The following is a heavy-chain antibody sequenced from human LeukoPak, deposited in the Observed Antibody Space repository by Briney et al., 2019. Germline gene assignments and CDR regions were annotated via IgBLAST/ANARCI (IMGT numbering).Heavy chain of an antibody. CDR3: ANSITYYDFWSGYPAQN. D-gene: IGHD3-3*01. CDR1: GGSISGSSYY. Sequence: SETLSLTCTVSGGSISGSSYYWGWIRQPPGKGLEWIGSIYYSGSTYYNPSLKSRVIISVDTSKNQFSLKLSSVTAADTAVYYCANSITYYDFWSGYPAQNWGQGTLVTVSS. CDR2: IYYSGST. V-gene: IGHV4-39*01. J-gene: IGHJ4*02.